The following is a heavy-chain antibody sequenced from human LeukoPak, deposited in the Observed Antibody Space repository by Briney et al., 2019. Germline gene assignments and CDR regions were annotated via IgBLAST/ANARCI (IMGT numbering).Heavy chain of an antibody. J-gene: IGHJ6*03. CDR2: ISAYNGNT. V-gene: IGHV1-18*01. CDR3: AKDGGYSSSWYVDYYYYMDV. CDR1: GYTFTSYG. D-gene: IGHD6-13*01. Sequence: ASVKVSCKASGYTFTSYGISWVRQAPGQGLEWMGWISAYNGNTNYAQKLQGRVTMTTDTSTSTAYMELRSLRSDDTAVYYCAKDGGYSSSWYVDYYYYMDVWGKGTTVTVSS.